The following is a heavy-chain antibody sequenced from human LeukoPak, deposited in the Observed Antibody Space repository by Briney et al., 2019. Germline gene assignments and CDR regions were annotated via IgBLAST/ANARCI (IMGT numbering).Heavy chain of an antibody. CDR2: IHPTSGRT. D-gene: IGHD4-17*01. CDR3: ARDNFGAYYYGMDV. V-gene: IGHV1-46*01. J-gene: IGHJ6*02. Sequence: ASVKVSCKASGYTFTGYFMHWVRQAPGQGLEWMGVIHPTSGRTNYAQKLQGRVTMTRDTSSTTVYMQLSSLRSEDTAIYYCARDNFGAYYYGMDVWGQGTTVTVSS. CDR1: GYTFTGYF.